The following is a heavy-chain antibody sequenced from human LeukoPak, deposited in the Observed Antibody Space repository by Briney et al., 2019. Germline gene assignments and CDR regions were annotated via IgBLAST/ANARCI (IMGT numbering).Heavy chain of an antibody. CDR3: ARLQLDRLGANYYYYGMDV. CDR2: IYYSGST. V-gene: IGHV4-59*08. D-gene: IGHD1-1*01. Sequence: SEALSLTCTVSGGSTSSYYWSWIRQPPGKGLEWIGYIYYSGSTNYNPSLKSRVTISVDTSKTQFSLKLSSLTAADTAVYYCARLQLDRLGANYYYYGMDVWGQGTTVTVSS. CDR1: GGSTSSYY. J-gene: IGHJ6*02.